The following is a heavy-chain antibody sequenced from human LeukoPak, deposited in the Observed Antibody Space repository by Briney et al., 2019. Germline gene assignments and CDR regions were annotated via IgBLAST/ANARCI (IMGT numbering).Heavy chain of an antibody. V-gene: IGHV1-2*02. CDR1: GSTFTGYY. D-gene: IGHD3-22*01. Sequence: ASVKVSCKPSGSTFTGYYLHWVRQAPGQGLEWMGWINPDSGDTNYAQKFQGRVTMTRDTSVLTAYMELRSLRSDDTAVYYCASSFDSSGYYNSWGQGTQVTVSS. CDR3: ASSFDSSGYYNS. CDR2: INPDSGDT. J-gene: IGHJ4*02.